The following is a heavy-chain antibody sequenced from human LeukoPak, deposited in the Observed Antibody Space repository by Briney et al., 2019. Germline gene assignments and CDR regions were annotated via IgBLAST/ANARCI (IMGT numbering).Heavy chain of an antibody. CDR3: ARGSNGYSSSYMEARDYYYYMDV. Sequence: ASVKVSCKASGGTFSSYAISWVRQAPGQGLEWMGGIIPIFGTANYAQKFQGRVTITTDESTSTAYMELSSLRSEDTAVYYCARGSNGYSSSYMEARDYYYYMDVWGKGTTVTVSS. CDR1: GGTFSSYA. V-gene: IGHV1-69*05. CDR2: IIPIFGTA. D-gene: IGHD6-13*01. J-gene: IGHJ6*03.